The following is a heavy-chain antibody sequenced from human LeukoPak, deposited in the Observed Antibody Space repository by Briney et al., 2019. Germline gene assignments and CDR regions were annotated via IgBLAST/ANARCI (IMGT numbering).Heavy chain of an antibody. Sequence: PSETLSLTCAVYGGSFSGYYWSWIRQPPGKGLEWIWYIYHSGSTYYNPSLKSRVTISVDRSKNQFSLKLSSVTAADTAVYYCARDSSARFGELLLSYWGQGTLVTVSS. CDR3: ARDSSARFGELLLSY. J-gene: IGHJ4*02. V-gene: IGHV4-34*01. CDR1: GGSFSGYY. CDR2: IYHSGST. D-gene: IGHD3-10*01.